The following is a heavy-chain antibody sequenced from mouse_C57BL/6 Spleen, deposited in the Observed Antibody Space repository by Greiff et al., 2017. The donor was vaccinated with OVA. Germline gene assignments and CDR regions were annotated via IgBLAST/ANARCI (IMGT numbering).Heavy chain of an antibody. V-gene: IGHV14-4*01. D-gene: IGHD1-1*01. CDR1: GFNIKDDY. CDR3: TLTTVVAKGFDY. J-gene: IGHJ2*01. CDR2: IDPENGDT. Sequence: VQLQQSGAELVRPGASVKLSCTASGFNIKDDYMHWVKQRPEQGLEWIGWIDPENGDTEYASKFQGKATITADTSSNTAYLQLSSLTSEDTAVDYCTLTTVVAKGFDYWGQGTTLTVSS.